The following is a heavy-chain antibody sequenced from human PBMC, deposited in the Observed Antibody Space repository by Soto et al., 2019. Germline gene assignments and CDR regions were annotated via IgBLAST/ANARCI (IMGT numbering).Heavy chain of an antibody. Sequence: GESLKISCKGSGYSFTSYWIGWVRQMPGKGLEWMGIIYPGDSDTRYSPSFQGQVTISADKSISTAYLQWSSLKASDTAMYYCARHGPTYYYGSGSQPHYWGQGTLVTVSS. CDR2: IYPGDSDT. CDR1: GYSFTSYW. J-gene: IGHJ4*02. CDR3: ARHGPTYYYGSGSQPHY. D-gene: IGHD3-10*01. V-gene: IGHV5-51*01.